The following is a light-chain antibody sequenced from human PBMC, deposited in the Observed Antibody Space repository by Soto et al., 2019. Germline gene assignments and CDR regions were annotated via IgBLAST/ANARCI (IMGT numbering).Light chain of an antibody. J-gene: IGLJ1*01. CDR1: SSDVGGYNF. CDR3: TSYTTSITYV. V-gene: IGLV2-14*03. CDR2: DVS. Sequence: QSVLTRAASGSGSPGQASSITCTGTSSDVGGYNFVSWYQHHPGKAPKLIIYDVSNRPSGVSNRFSGSKSGNTASLTISGLQAEDEADYYCTSYTTSITYVFGTGTKVTVL.